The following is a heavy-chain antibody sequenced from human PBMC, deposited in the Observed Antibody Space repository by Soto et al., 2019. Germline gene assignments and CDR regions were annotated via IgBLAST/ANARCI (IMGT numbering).Heavy chain of an antibody. V-gene: IGHV4-59*08. Sequence: SETLSLTCTVSGGSISSYYWSWIRQPPGKGLEWIGYIYYSGSTNYNPSLKSRVTISVDTSKNQFSLKLSSVTAADTAVFYCARGYCSGGSCHVHFDHWGQGTLVTVSS. CDR3: ARGYCSGGSCHVHFDH. CDR1: GGSISSYY. CDR2: IYYSGST. J-gene: IGHJ4*02. D-gene: IGHD2-15*01.